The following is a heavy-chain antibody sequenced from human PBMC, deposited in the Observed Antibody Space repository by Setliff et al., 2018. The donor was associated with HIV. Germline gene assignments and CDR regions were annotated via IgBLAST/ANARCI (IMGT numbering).Heavy chain of an antibody. CDR3: ARHVSYLGATYDRGYFDL. V-gene: IGHV5-51*01. Sequence: PGESLKISCKGFGYSFTSYWIGWVRQMPGKGLEWMGIIYPGDSETRYSPSFQGQVTISADKSISTAYLQWSGLRASDTAMYYCARHVSYLGATYDRGYFDLWGRGTLVTVSS. CDR2: IYPGDSET. CDR1: GYSFTSYW. D-gene: IGHD3-22*01. J-gene: IGHJ2*01.